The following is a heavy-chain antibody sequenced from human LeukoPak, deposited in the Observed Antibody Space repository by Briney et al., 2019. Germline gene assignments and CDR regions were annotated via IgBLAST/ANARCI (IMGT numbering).Heavy chain of an antibody. Sequence: PSETLSLTCTVSGGSISSCYWSWIRQPAGKGLEWIGRIYTSGSTNYNPSLKSRVTMSVDTSKNQFTLKLSSVTAADTAVYYCARDNQVTPYNWFDPWGQGTLVTVSS. V-gene: IGHV4-4*07. CDR3: ARDNQVTPYNWFDP. D-gene: IGHD2-21*02. CDR1: GGSISSCY. CDR2: IYTSGST. J-gene: IGHJ5*02.